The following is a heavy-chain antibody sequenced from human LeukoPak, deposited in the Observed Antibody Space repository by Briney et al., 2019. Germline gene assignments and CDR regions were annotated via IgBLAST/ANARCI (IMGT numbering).Heavy chain of an antibody. CDR1: GFIFSSYS. CDR2: ISSDSSTI. J-gene: IGHJ1*01. V-gene: IGHV3-48*01. D-gene: IGHD3-9*01. Sequence: PGGSLRLSCAASGFIFSSYSMNWVRQAPGKGLEWISYISSDSSTIYYADSVKGRFTISRDNSKNTLYLQMNSLRAEDTAVYYCAKVRISPELRYFDWLLKDFQHWGQGTLVTVSS. CDR3: AKVRISPELRYFDWLLKDFQH.